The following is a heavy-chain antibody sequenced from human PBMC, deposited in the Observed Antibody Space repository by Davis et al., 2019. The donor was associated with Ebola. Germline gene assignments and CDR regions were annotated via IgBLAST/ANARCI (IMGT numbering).Heavy chain of an antibody. Sequence: PGGSLRLSCTVSGGSISSYYWSWIRQPPGKGLEWIGYIYYSGSTNYNPSLKSRVTISVDTSKNQFSLKLSSVTAADTAVYYCASTRSQIAAAGTHYYYYGMDVWGQGTTVTVSS. CDR3: ASTRSQIAAAGTHYYYYGMDV. J-gene: IGHJ6*02. V-gene: IGHV4-59*01. CDR2: IYYSGST. CDR1: GGSISSYY. D-gene: IGHD6-13*01.